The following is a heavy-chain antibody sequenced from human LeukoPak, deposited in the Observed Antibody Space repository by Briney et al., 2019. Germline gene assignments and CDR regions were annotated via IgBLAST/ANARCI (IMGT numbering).Heavy chain of an antibody. CDR1: GFTFSNYW. CDR2: ISGRGDNT. J-gene: IGHJ4*02. D-gene: IGHD6-19*01. CDR3: AKGYSSGWTGFSAFDY. Sequence: GGSLRLSCAASGFTFSNYWMTWVRQAQGKGLEWVSTISGRGDNTYYADSVKGRFTISRDNSKNTLFLQMNSLRTEDTAVYYCAKGYSSGWTGFSAFDYWGQGTLVTVSS. V-gene: IGHV3-23*01.